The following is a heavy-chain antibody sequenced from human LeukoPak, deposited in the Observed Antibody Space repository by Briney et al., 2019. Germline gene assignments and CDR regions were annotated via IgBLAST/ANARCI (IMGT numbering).Heavy chain of an antibody. CDR2: IGIAGDT. CDR3: IRGGIQVSGIDAFDI. Sequence: GGSLRLSCAASGFTFSSYDMHWVRQAPGRGLEWVSAIGIAGDTYYPDSVKGRFTISRENAKNSMHLQMISLKDGDTAVYYCIRGGIQVSGIDAFDIWGQGTMVTVSS. V-gene: IGHV3-13*01. J-gene: IGHJ3*02. D-gene: IGHD5/OR15-5a*01. CDR1: GFTFSSYD.